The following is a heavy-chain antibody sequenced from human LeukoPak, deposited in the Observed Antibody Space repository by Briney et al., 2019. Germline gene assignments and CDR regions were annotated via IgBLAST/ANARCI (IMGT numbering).Heavy chain of an antibody. Sequence: AGGSLRLSCAASGFTFSSYAMSWVRQAPGKGLEWVSSISSSSSYIYYADSVKGRFTISRDNAKNSLYLQMNSLRAEDTAVYYCARGVPYDIFTCSPGYWGQGTLVTVSS. J-gene: IGHJ4*02. D-gene: IGHD3-9*01. CDR1: GFTFSSYA. V-gene: IGHV3-21*01. CDR2: ISSSSSYI. CDR3: ARGVPYDIFTCSPGY.